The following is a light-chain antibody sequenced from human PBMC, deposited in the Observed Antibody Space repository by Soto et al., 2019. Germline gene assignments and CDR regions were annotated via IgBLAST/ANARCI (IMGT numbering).Light chain of an antibody. CDR2: DVS. V-gene: IGLV2-14*01. CDR3: SSYSSSGTLVV. CDR1: SSDVGGYNY. J-gene: IGLJ2*01. Sequence: QSVLTQPASVSGSPGQSITISCTGTSSDVGGYNYVSWYQQLPGKAPKVMIFDVSNRPSGVSNRFSGSKSGNTASLTISGLQAEDEADYYCSSYSSSGTLVVFGGGTKLTVL.